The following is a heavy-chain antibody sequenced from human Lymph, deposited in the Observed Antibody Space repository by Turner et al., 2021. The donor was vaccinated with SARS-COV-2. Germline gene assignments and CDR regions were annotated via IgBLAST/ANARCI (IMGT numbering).Heavy chain of an antibody. CDR2: ISYNRSNK. Sequence: QVHLVESGGGVVQPGRSLRLSCVASGFTSSTYAMHWVRQGPGKGLEWGAIISYNRSNKSYANSVEGPFTISRDPSKNPLYLQMNRLEAGDTAVYYCARVLLFRGVFGFWGQGTLVTVSS. J-gene: IGHJ4*01. D-gene: IGHD2-15*01. V-gene: IGHV3-30-3*01. CDR3: ARVLLFRGVFGF. CDR1: GFTSSTYA.